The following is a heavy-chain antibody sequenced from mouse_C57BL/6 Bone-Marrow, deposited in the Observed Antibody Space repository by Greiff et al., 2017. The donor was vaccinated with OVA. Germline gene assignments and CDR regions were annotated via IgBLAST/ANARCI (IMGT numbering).Heavy chain of an antibody. CDR1: GFTFSSYA. D-gene: IGHD1-1*01. V-gene: IGHV5-4*01. J-gene: IGHJ4*01. Sequence: EVQLVESGGGLVKPGGSLKLSCAASGFTFSSYAMSWVRQTPEKRLEWVATISDGGSYTYYPDNVKGRFTISRDNAKNNLYLQMSHLKSEDTAMYYCARGRAYYYGDYWGQGTSVTVSS. CDR2: ISDGGSYT. CDR3: ARGRAYYYGDY.